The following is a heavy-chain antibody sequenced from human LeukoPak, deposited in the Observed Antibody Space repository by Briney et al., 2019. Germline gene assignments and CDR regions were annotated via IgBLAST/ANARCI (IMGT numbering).Heavy chain of an antibody. CDR2: IIPIFGTA. J-gene: IGHJ6*03. CDR3: ARGRYFDWLLQPSAGVMDV. D-gene: IGHD3-9*01. Sequence: ASVKVSCKASGGTFSSYAISWVRQAPGQGLEWMGRIIPIFGTANYAQKFQGRVTITTDESTSTAYMELSSLRSEDTAVYYCARGRYFDWLLQPSAGVMDVWGKGTTVTVSS. CDR1: GGTFSSYA. V-gene: IGHV1-69*05.